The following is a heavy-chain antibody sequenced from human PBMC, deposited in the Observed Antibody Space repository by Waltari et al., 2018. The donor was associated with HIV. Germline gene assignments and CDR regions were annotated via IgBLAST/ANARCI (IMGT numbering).Heavy chain of an antibody. J-gene: IGHJ4*02. CDR2: IXPGXSDT. D-gene: IGHD2-2*01. CDR3: TXGXYANQDYFDN. V-gene: IGHV5-51*01. Sequence: EVXXXXSGAEXKKPGESLTISCKGSGYSFATYWIGWVRQMPXKGXGWXXXIXPGXSDTRYXXSXXGXXTISADXXXXXAYXQXXXLXXXDXXXXXXTXGXYANQDYFDNWGQGTLVTVSS. CDR1: GYSFATYW.